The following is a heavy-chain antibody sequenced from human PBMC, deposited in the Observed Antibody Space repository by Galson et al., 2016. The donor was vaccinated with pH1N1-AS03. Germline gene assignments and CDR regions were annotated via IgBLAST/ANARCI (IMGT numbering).Heavy chain of an antibody. D-gene: IGHD3-22*01. Sequence: SLRLSCAASGFTLSRYGMHWVRQAPGKGLEWVAAISYDGSARYYADSAKGRFTVSRDDSKTTLYLQMNSLSTEDTAIYYCAKNHLGTRGYYSVVDYWGQGTLVTVSS. J-gene: IGHJ4*02. CDR1: GFTLSRYG. CDR2: ISYDGSAR. CDR3: AKNHLGTRGYYSVVDY. V-gene: IGHV3-30*18.